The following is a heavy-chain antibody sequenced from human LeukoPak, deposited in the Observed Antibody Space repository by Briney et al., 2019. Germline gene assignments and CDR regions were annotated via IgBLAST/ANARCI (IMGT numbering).Heavy chain of an antibody. CDR1: GGSISSYY. CDR2: IYYGGST. J-gene: IGHJ5*02. D-gene: IGHD3-10*01. Sequence: SETLSLTCTVSGGSISSYYWSWIRQPPGKGLERIGYIYYGGSTNYNPSLKSRVTISVDTSKNQFSLKLSSVTAADTAVYYCARDRGYYYGSGSRLPYNWFDPWGQGTLVTVSS. V-gene: IGHV4-59*01. CDR3: ARDRGYYYGSGSRLPYNWFDP.